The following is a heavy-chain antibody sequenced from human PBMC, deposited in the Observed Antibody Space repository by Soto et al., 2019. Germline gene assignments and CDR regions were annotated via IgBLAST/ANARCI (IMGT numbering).Heavy chain of an antibody. CDR1: GVTCSNYA. J-gene: IGHJ5*02. V-gene: IGHV3-23*01. CDR2: VSGAGLIT. D-gene: IGHD3-22*01. CDR3: AKAQDYYFDRGPHNSFDP. Sequence: GGSLRLACAASGVTCSNYAMSWVRQAPGKGLEWVSSVSGAGLITYYADSVRGRFTISRDNSRNTLYLQIDSLRAEDTGDYYCAKAQDYYFDRGPHNSFDPWGHGPLLTVSS.